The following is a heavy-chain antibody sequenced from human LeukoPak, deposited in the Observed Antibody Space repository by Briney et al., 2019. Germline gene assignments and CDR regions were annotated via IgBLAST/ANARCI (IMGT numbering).Heavy chain of an antibody. V-gene: IGHV5-51*01. J-gene: IGHJ4*02. CDR1: GYSFPNYW. CDR3: ARQSSSWYSVDF. D-gene: IGHD6-13*01. Sequence: GESLKISCKGSGYSFPNYWIGWVRQMPGKGLEWMGIIYPGDSDTRYSPSFQGQVTISADKSINTAYVQWGSLKASDTAMYFCARQSSSWYSVDFWGQGSLVTVSS. CDR2: IYPGDSDT.